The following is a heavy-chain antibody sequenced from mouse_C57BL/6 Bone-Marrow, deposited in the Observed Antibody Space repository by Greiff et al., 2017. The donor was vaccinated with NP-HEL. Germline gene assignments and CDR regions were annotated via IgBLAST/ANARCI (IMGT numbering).Heavy chain of an antibody. D-gene: IGHD1-1*01. J-gene: IGHJ2*01. V-gene: IGHV1-54*01. CDR1: GYAFTNYL. Sequence: QVQLQQSGAELVRPGTSVKVSCKASGYAFTNYLIEWVKQRPGQGLEWIGVINPGSGGTNYNEKFKGKATLTADNSSSTAYMQLSSLTSEDSAVYFCARSGTTVGYYFDYRGQGTTLTFSS. CDR2: INPGSGGT. CDR3: ARSGTTVGYYFDY.